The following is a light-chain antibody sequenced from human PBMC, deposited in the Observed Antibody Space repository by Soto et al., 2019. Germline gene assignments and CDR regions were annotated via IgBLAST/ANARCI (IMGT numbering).Light chain of an antibody. CDR3: AAWDDSLNGWV. V-gene: IGLV1-44*01. J-gene: IGLJ3*02. CDR1: SSNIGNNP. CDR2: SNN. Sequence: QSVLTQPPSASATPGQRVTIACSGSSSNIGNNPVNWYQQFPGMAPKLLIYSNNQRPSGVPDRFSGSKSGTSASLAISGLRSEDEADYYCAAWDDSLNGWVFGGGTKVTVL.